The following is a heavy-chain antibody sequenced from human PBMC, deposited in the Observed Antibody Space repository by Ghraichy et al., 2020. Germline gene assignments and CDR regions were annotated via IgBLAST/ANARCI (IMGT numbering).Heavy chain of an antibody. Sequence: GGSLRLSCAASGFTFSSYEMNWVRQAPGKGLEWVSYISSSGSTIYYADSVKGRFTISRDNAKNSLYLQMNSLRAEDTAVYYCAREGERAVAGTQAFDIWGQGTMVTVSS. CDR3: AREGERAVAGTQAFDI. J-gene: IGHJ3*02. CDR1: GFTFSSYE. V-gene: IGHV3-48*03. CDR2: ISSSGSTI. D-gene: IGHD6-19*01.